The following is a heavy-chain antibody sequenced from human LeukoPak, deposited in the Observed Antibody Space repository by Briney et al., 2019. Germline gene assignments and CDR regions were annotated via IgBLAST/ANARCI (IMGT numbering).Heavy chain of an antibody. CDR2: ISSSSSYI. CDR3: ASTRMFDY. J-gene: IGHJ4*02. V-gene: IGHV3-21*01. D-gene: IGHD2-8*01. Sequence: GRCLRLSCAASGFTFSSDSMNWVRQAPGKGLGWGSSISSSSSYIYYADSVKGRFTISRDNPKNSLDLQMNSLRAEDTAVYYCASTRMFDYWGQGTLVTVSS. CDR1: GFTFSSDS.